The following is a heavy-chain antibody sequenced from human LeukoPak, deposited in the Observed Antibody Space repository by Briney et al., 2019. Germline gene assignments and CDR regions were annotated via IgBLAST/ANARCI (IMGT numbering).Heavy chain of an antibody. V-gene: IGHV1-18*01. J-gene: IGHJ5*02. D-gene: IGHD6-25*01. CDR1: GYRFTNYG. Sequence: ASVRVSCKGSGYRFTNYGVSWVRQAPGQGLEWMGWIDAFNGDIKYAENLQGRVTMTRDTSTSTVYMELSSLRSEDTAVYYCARAEQRENWFDPWGQGTLVTVSS. CDR3: ARAEQRENWFDP. CDR2: IDAFNGDI.